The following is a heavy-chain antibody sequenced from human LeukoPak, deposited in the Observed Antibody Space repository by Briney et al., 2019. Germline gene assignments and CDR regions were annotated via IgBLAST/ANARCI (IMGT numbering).Heavy chain of an antibody. D-gene: IGHD1-26*01. Sequence: PGGSLRLSCAASGFTFSSYSMNWVRQAPGKGLEWVSYISSSSSTIYYADSVKGRFTISRDNSINTLYLQMNSLRVDDTAVYYCARARRSLDLSGSYSVSGEDYWGQGTLVTVSS. V-gene: IGHV3-48*01. J-gene: IGHJ4*02. CDR1: GFTFSSYS. CDR3: ARARRSLDLSGSYSVSGEDY. CDR2: ISSSSSTI.